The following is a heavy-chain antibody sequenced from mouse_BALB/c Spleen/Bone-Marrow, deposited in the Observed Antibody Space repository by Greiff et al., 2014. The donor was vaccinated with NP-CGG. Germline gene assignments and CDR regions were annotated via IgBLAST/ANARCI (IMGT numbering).Heavy chain of an antibody. CDR1: SYKFTDYA. CDR2: ISIYYGNT. J-gene: IGHJ4*01. V-gene: IGHV1-67*01. D-gene: IGHD1-1*01. Sequence: VQLQQSGPELVRPGVSVKISCKGSSYKFTDYAMHWVKQSHAKSLEWIGVISIYYGNTNYNQKFKGKATMTVDQSSSTAYMELARLTSEDSAVYYCARGLLLLDYWGQGTSVTVSS. CDR3: ARGLLLLDY.